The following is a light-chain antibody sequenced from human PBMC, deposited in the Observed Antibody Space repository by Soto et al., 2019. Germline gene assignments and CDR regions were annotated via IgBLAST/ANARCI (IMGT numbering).Light chain of an antibody. CDR2: WAS. CDR3: QQYLRSPT. Sequence: DIVMTQSPDSLAVSLGERATINCKSSQTVLYSSNNKNFLAWYQQKPGQPPKLLIYWASTRESEVPNRFSGSGSGTEFPLTFSSLRAEDAAVYYCQQYLRSPTFGGGTKVEIK. V-gene: IGKV4-1*01. CDR1: QTVLYSSNNKNF. J-gene: IGKJ4*01.